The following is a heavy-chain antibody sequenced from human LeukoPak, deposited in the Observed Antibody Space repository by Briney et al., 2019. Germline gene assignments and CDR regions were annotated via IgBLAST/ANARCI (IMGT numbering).Heavy chain of an antibody. Sequence: GGSLGLSCAASGFTFSSYWMHWVRHAPGKGLVWVSRINSDGSSTSYADSVKGRFTITRDNAKNTLYLQMNSLRAEDTAVYYCAREGHDSSGYYYDYWGQGTLVTVSS. V-gene: IGHV3-74*01. CDR3: AREGHDSSGYYYDY. J-gene: IGHJ4*02. CDR1: GFTFSSYW. CDR2: INSDGSST. D-gene: IGHD3-22*01.